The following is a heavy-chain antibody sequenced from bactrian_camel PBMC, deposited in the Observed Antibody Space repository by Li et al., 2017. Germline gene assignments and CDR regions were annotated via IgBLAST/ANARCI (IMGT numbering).Heavy chain of an antibody. CDR2: IDTDGGT. J-gene: IGHJ6*01. D-gene: IGHD3*01. CDR3: ARFDGNLAAIQALHPDQDFGY. V-gene: IGHV3S53*01. Sequence: HVQLVESGGGSVQAGGSLNLTCVASSSVYCMGWFRHPPGKREKREAVATIDTDGGTFYAVSVQGRFTISKDSAKNTLFLQMNNLKPDDTGMYYCARFDGNLAAIQALHPDQDFGYWGQGTQVTVS. CDR1: SSVYC.